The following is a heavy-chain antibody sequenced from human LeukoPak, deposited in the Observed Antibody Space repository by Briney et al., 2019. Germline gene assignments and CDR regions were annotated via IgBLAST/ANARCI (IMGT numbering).Heavy chain of an antibody. CDR2: IWYDGSNK. CDR3: ARDVRGVSIDY. V-gene: IGHV3-33*01. J-gene: IGHJ4*02. D-gene: IGHD3-10*02. Sequence: PGRSLRLSCAASGFTFSSDGMHWVRQAPGKGLEWVAVIWYDGSNKYYADSVKGRFTISRDNSKNTLYLQMNSLRAEDTAVYYCARDVRGVSIDYWGQGTLVTVSS. CDR1: GFTFSSDG.